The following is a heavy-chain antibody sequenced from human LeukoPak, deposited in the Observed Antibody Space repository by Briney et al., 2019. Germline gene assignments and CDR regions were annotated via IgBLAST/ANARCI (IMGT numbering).Heavy chain of an antibody. J-gene: IGHJ4*02. CDR2: INAYSGAT. CDR1: GDTFTGYF. D-gene: IGHD6-19*01. Sequence: GASVKVSCKASGDTFTGYFLHWVRQAPGQGLEWMGNINAYSGATNYAQNFQGRVTMTRDTSISTAYMELNSLRSDDTAVYYCAREDESGWRRFDYWGQGTLVTVSS. CDR3: AREDESGWRRFDY. V-gene: IGHV1-2*02.